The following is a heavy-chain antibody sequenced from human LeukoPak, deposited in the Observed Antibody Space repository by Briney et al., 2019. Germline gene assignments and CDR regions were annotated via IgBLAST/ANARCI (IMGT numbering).Heavy chain of an antibody. D-gene: IGHD2-2*01. Sequence: QAGVSLRLSCAASGFTFSGYAMSWVRQAPGKGLEWVSAISGSGGSTYYADSVKGRFTISRDNSKNTLYLQMNSLRAEDTAVYYCAKAQIVVVPAATYYFDYWGQGTLVTVSS. J-gene: IGHJ4*02. V-gene: IGHV3-23*01. CDR1: GFTFSGYA. CDR3: AKAQIVVVPAATYYFDY. CDR2: ISGSGGST.